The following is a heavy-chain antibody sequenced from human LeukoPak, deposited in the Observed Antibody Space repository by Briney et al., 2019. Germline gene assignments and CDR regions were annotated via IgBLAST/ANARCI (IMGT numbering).Heavy chain of an antibody. D-gene: IGHD6-19*01. CDR3: ARVPIAVAHAFDI. V-gene: IGHV1-69*13. Sequence: SVKVSCKASGGTFSSYAIGWVRQAPGQGLEWMGGIIPIFGTANYAQKFQGRVTITADESTSTAYMELSSLRSEDTAVYYCARVPIAVAHAFDIWGQGTMVTVSS. J-gene: IGHJ3*02. CDR1: GGTFSSYA. CDR2: IIPIFGTA.